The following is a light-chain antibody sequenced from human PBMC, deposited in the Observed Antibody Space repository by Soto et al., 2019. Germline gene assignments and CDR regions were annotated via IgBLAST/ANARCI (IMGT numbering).Light chain of an antibody. CDR1: ISDVGNYNY. J-gene: IGLJ1*01. V-gene: IGLV2-14*01. CDR3: TSPTPGSLYV. CDR2: MVS. Sequence: SALPQPASVSGSPGQSITISCTGTISDVGNYNYVSWYQQYPGRVPKLLIYMVSNRPSGVSNRFSGSKSGNTASLTISGLQAEDEADYFCTSPTPGSLYVFGTGTKVTVL.